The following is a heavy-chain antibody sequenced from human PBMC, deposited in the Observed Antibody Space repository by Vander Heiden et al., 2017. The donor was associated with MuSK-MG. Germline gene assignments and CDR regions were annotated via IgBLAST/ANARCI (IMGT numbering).Heavy chain of an antibody. J-gene: IGHJ5*02. D-gene: IGHD2-15*01. V-gene: IGHV4-59*01. CDR2: IYYSGST. CDR3: ARERGAYCSGGSCYYDR. Sequence: QVQLQESGPGLVKPSETLSLTCTVSGGSISSYYWSWIRQPPGKGLEWIGYIYYSGSTNYNPSLKCRVTISVDTSKNQFSLKLSSVPAADTAVYYCARERGAYCSGGSCYYDRWVQGTLVTVSS. CDR1: GGSISSYY.